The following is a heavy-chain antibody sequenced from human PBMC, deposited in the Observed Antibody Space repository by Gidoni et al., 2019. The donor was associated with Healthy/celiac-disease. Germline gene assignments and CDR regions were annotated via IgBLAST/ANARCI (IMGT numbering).Heavy chain of an antibody. Sequence: QVQLVESGGGLVKPGGSLRLSCAASGFTFSDYYMSWIRQAPGKGLEWVSYISSSSSYTNYADSVKGRFTISRDNAKNSLYLQMNSLRAEDTAVYYCARDQRWELLLSYYYGMDVWGQGTTVTVSS. CDR3: ARDQRWELLLSYYYGMDV. V-gene: IGHV3-11*06. J-gene: IGHJ6*02. CDR1: GFTFSDYY. CDR2: ISSSSSYT. D-gene: IGHD1-26*01.